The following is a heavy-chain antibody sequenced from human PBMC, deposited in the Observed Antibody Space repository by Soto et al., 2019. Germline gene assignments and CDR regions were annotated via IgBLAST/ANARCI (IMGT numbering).Heavy chain of an antibody. CDR2: ISWHSGTI. Sequence: EVHLVESGGGLVQPGRSLRLSCAASGFSFRNYGMHWVRRVPGKGLEWVSGISWHSGTIGYADSVRGRFTISRDNAKNSLYLQMNGLTDGDTAFYYCARGGSGWTRGGWLGPWGQGSLVTVSS. CDR3: ARGGSGWTRGGWLGP. CDR1: GFSFRNYG. J-gene: IGHJ5*02. D-gene: IGHD6-19*01. V-gene: IGHV3-9*01.